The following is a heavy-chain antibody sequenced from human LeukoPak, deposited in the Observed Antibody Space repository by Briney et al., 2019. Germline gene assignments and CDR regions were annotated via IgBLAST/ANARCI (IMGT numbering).Heavy chain of an antibody. J-gene: IGHJ4*02. V-gene: IGHV4-28*05. CDR3: ARKSGSGYSFDY. Sequence: SDTLSLTCTVSGYFISSGYWWGWIWQPPGKGLEWIGYISYSGSIYYNPSLKSRVTMSVDTSKNQFSLRLSSVTAVDTAVYYCARKSGSGYSFDYWGQGILVTVSS. D-gene: IGHD3-10*01. CDR1: GYFISSGYW. CDR2: ISYSGSI.